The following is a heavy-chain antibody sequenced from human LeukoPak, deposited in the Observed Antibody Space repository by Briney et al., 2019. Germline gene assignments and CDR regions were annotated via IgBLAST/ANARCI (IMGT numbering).Heavy chain of an antibody. CDR1: GYTFTSYG. Sequence: GASVKVSCKASGYTFTSYGISWVRQAPGQGLEWMGWISAYNGNTNYAQKLQGRVTMTTDTSTSTAYMELRSLRSDDTAVYYCARVGVGAYYDFWSGYYYYGMDVWGQGTTVTVSS. J-gene: IGHJ6*02. D-gene: IGHD3-3*01. CDR2: ISAYNGNT. CDR3: ARVGVGAYYDFWSGYYYYGMDV. V-gene: IGHV1-18*01.